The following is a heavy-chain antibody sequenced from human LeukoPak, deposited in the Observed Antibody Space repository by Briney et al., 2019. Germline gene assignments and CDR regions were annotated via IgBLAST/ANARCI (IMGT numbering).Heavy chain of an antibody. CDR2: IYSKTDGGTT. CDR1: GFTFSNAW. CDR3: TRGDCSSTSCSSWFDP. J-gene: IGHJ5*02. V-gene: IGHV3-15*01. D-gene: IGHD2-2*01. Sequence: GGSLRLSCAASGFTFSNAWMNWVRQAPGKGLEWVGRIYSKTDGGTTDYAAPVKGRFTISRDDSKSIAYLQMNSLKTEDTAVYYCTRGDCSSTSCSSWFDPWGQGTLVTVSS.